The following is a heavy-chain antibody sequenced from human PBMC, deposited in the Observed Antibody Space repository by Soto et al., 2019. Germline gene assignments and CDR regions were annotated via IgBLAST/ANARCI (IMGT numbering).Heavy chain of an antibody. CDR2: IWCDGNSK. CDR3: ARDSSSGEGFDF. CDR1: GFTFSSYG. D-gene: IGHD7-27*01. J-gene: IGHJ4*02. V-gene: IGHV3-33*01. Sequence: GGSLRLSCAASGFTFSSYGMHWVRQAPGKGLEWMAVIWCDGNSKDYGDSVRGRFTVSRDNSKNTLYLQMDSLRAEDTAVYYCARDSSSGEGFDFWGQGTLVTVSS.